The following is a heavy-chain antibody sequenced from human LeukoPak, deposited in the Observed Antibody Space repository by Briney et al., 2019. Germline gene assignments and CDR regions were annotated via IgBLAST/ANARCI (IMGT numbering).Heavy chain of an antibody. J-gene: IGHJ3*02. CDR1: GGSISSYY. D-gene: IGHD4-23*01. CDR3: ARLYGGNSGAFDI. Sequence: PSETLSLTCTVSGGSISSYYWSWIRQPAGKGLEWIGRIYTSGSTYYNPSLKSRVTISVDTSKNQFSLELSSVTAADTAEYYCARLYGGNSGAFDIWGQGTMVTVSS. CDR2: IYTSGST. V-gene: IGHV4-4*07.